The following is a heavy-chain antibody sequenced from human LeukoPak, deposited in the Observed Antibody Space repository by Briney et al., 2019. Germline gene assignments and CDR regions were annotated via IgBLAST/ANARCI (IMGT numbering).Heavy chain of an antibody. CDR1: GGSISSGGYS. Sequence: SETLSLTCAVSGGSISSGGYSWSWIRQPPGTGLEWIGYIYHSGTTYYNPSLKSRVTISVDRSKNQFSLKLSSVTAADTAVYYCAREGGDSSGSFDYWGQGTLVTVSS. CDR3: AREGGDSSGSFDY. J-gene: IGHJ4*02. D-gene: IGHD3-22*01. V-gene: IGHV4-30-2*01. CDR2: IYHSGTT.